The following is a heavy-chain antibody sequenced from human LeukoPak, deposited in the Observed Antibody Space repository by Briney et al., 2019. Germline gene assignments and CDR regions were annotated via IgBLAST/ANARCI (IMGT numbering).Heavy chain of an antibody. CDR2: IKQDGSEK. CDR1: GFTFSSYA. J-gene: IGHJ4*02. CDR3: ARGAVPYYYDSSGYYYAY. V-gene: IGHV3-7*03. Sequence: GGSLRLSCAASGFTFSSYAMSWVRQAPGKGLEWVANIKQDGSEKYYVDSVKGRFTISRDNAKNSLYLQMNSLRAEDTAVYYCARGAVPYYYDSSGYYYAYWGQGTLVTVSS. D-gene: IGHD3-22*01.